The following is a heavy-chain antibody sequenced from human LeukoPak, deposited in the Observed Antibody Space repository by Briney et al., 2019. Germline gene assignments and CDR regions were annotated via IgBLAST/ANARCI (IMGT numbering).Heavy chain of an antibody. CDR3: ATSSGWWSYTPDY. D-gene: IGHD6-19*01. Sequence: GGSLRLSCAASGFTFSSYGMHWVRQAPGKGLEWVAVISYDGSNKYYADSVKGRFTISRDNSKNTLYLQMNSLRAEDTAVYYCATSSGWWSYTPDYWGQGTLVTVSS. J-gene: IGHJ4*02. V-gene: IGHV3-30*03. CDR2: ISYDGSNK. CDR1: GFTFSSYG.